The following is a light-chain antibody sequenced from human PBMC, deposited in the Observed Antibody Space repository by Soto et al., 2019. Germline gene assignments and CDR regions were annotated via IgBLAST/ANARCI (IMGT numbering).Light chain of an antibody. V-gene: IGKV3-15*01. J-gene: IGKJ5*01. Sequence: EVVMTQSPATLSVSLGDRATLSCRASQSVNHNVAWYHQKPGQPPRLLIYGARSRADGVPARFSGSGTGTDFALTISSLQSEDFGVYYCHQYNNWPPSTFGRGTRLEIK. CDR1: QSVNHN. CDR3: HQYNNWPPST. CDR2: GAR.